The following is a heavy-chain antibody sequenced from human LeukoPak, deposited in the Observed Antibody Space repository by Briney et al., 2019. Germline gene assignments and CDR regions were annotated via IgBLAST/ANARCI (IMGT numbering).Heavy chain of an antibody. D-gene: IGHD2-2*01. Sequence: SVKVSCKASGGTFSSYAISWVRQAPGQGLEWMGGIIPIFGTANYAQKFQGRVTITTDESTSTAYMELSSLRSEDTAVYYCARDREPAALYPIAIHYYYYYMDVWGKGTTVTVSS. CDR2: IIPIFGTA. J-gene: IGHJ6*03. CDR1: GGTFSSYA. CDR3: ARDREPAALYPIAIHYYYYYMDV. V-gene: IGHV1-69*05.